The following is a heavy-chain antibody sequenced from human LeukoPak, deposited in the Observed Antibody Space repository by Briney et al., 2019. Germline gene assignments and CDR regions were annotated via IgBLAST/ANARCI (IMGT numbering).Heavy chain of an antibody. D-gene: IGHD3-16*01. CDR2: ISYDGSNK. J-gene: IGHJ6*03. Sequence: GGSLRLSCAASGFTFSIYAMHWVRQAPGKGLEWVAVISYDGSNKYYADSVKGRFTISRDNSKNTLYLQMNSLRAEDTAVYYCARGVWPGGYYYYYMDVWGKGTTVTVSS. V-gene: IGHV3-30*01. CDR3: ARGVWPGGYYYYYMDV. CDR1: GFTFSIYA.